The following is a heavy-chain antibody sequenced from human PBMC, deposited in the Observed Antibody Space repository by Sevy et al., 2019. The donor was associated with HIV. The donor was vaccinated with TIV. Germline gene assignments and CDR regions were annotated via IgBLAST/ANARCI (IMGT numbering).Heavy chain of an antibody. Sequence: ASVNVSCKASGYTFTSYAMNWVRQAPGQGLEWMGWINTNTGNPTYAKGFTGRFVFSLDTSVSTAYLQISSLKAEDTAVDYCARTRGYCSSTSCLETSYYYGMDVWGQGTTVTVSS. CDR1: GYTFTSYA. CDR3: ARTRGYCSSTSCLETSYYYGMDV. J-gene: IGHJ6*02. CDR2: INTNTGNP. V-gene: IGHV7-4-1*02. D-gene: IGHD2-2*01.